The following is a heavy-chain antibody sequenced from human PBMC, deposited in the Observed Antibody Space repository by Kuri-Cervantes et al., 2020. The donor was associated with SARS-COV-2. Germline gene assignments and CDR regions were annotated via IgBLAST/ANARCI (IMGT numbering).Heavy chain of an antibody. V-gene: IGHV4-34*01. J-gene: IGHJ4*02. CDR3: ARVKDWFGEPKFDY. CDR1: GGSLNNFY. Sequence: SETLSLTCAVYGGSLNNFYWSWIRQSPGKGPEWIGELDHSGKANYNPSLKSRVTISVDTSKNQFSLKLSSVTAADTAVYYCARVKDWFGEPKFDYWGQGTLVTVSS. D-gene: IGHD3-10*01. CDR2: LDHSGKA.